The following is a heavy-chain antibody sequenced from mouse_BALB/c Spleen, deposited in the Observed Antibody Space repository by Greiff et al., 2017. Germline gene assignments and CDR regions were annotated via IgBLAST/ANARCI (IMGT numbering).Heavy chain of an antibody. D-gene: IGHD1-1*01. J-gene: IGHJ3*01. Sequence: EVQRVESGGGLVKPGGSLKLSCAASGFTFSSYAMSWVRQTPEKRLEWVASISSGGSTYYPDSVKGRFTISRDNARNILYLQMSRLRSEDTAMYYCARENYDGFAYWGQGTLVTVSA. CDR2: ISSGGST. V-gene: IGHV5-6-5*01. CDR3: ARENYDGFAY. CDR1: GFTFSSYA.